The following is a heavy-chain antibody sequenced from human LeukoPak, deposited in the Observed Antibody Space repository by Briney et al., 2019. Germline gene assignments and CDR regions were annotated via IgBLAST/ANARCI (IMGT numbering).Heavy chain of an antibody. CDR3: ASLSGSSDY. Sequence: QSGGSLRLSCAASGFTFSSYEMDWVRQAPGKGLEWVSYISSSGSTIYYADSVKGRFTISRDNAKNSLYLQMNSLRAEDTAVYYCASLSGSSDYWGQGTLVTVSS. J-gene: IGHJ4*02. V-gene: IGHV3-48*03. D-gene: IGHD1-26*01. CDR1: GFTFSSYE. CDR2: ISSSGSTI.